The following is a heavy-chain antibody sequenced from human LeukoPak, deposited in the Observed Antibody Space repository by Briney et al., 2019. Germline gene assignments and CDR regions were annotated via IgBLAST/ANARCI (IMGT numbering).Heavy chain of an antibody. V-gene: IGHV4-4*07. J-gene: IGHJ4*02. CDR2: IYPGESIYASENT. Sequence: SETLSLTCSVSGVSISAYYWSWIRQPAGKGLEWIGRIYPGESIYASENTNYNPSLKSRVSMSGDTSKNQVSLKLRSVTAADTAVYYCARDPTAVTTIFDSWGQGTLVTVSS. CDR3: ARDPTAVTTIFDS. D-gene: IGHD4-17*01. CDR1: GVSISAYY.